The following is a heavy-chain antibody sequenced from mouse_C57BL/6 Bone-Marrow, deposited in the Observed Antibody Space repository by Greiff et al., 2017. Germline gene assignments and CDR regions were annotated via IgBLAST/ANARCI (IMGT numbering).Heavy chain of an antibody. J-gene: IGHJ3*01. CDR2: IDPETGGT. CDR1: GYTFTDYE. CDR3: TRRGYEFWFAY. D-gene: IGHD2-2*01. Sequence: VQLQQSGAELVRPGASVTLSCKASGYTFTDYEMHWVKQTPVHGLEWIGAIDPETGGTAYNQKFKGKAILTADKSSSTAYMELRSLTSEDSAVYYCTRRGYEFWFAYWGQGTLVTVSA. V-gene: IGHV1-15*01.